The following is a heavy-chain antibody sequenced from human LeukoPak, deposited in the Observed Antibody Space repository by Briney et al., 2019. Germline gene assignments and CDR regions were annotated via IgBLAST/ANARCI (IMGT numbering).Heavy chain of an antibody. CDR3: AGQLLLWFGEFP. D-gene: IGHD3-10*01. CDR2: ISGSGGST. CDR1: GFTFSSYA. V-gene: IGHV3-23*01. Sequence: GGSLRLSCAASGFTFSSYAMSWVRQAPGKGLEWVSAISGSGGSTYYADSVKGRFTISRDNSKNTLYLQINSLRAEDTAVYYCAGQLLLWFGEFPSGQGTLVTVSS. J-gene: IGHJ5*02.